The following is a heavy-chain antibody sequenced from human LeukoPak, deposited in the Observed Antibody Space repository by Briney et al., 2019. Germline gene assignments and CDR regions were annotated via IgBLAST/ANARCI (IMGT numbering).Heavy chain of an antibody. CDR1: GYTFTGYY. Sequence: ASVKVSCKASGYTFTGYYMHWVRQAPGQGLEWKGWINPNSGGTNYAQKFQGRVTMTRDTSISTAYMELSRLRSNDTAVYYCAREVANYYYYMDVWGKGTTVTVSS. CDR2: INPNSGGT. D-gene: IGHD2-15*01. J-gene: IGHJ6*03. CDR3: AREVANYYYYMDV. V-gene: IGHV1-2*02.